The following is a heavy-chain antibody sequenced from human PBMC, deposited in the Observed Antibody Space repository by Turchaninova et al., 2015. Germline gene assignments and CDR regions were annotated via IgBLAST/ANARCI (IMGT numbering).Heavy chain of an antibody. CDR1: GFTFSTYT. CDR2: VSSDGGGT. J-gene: IGHJ6*02. D-gene: IGHD6-25*01. V-gene: IGHV3-64D*06. Sequence: EVQVVESGGGLVQPGGSLRLSCSASGFTFSTYTIHWVRQAPGKGLEYVSAVSSDGGGTYYADSVGGRFTISRDNSRNTLYLQMRSLRVEDTAVYYCVKDRQQRLTPPYYYGMDVWGQGTTVTVSS. CDR3: VKDRQQRLTPPYYYGMDV.